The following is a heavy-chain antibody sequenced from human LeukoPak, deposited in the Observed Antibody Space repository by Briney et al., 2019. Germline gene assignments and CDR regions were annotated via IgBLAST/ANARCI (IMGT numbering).Heavy chain of an antibody. D-gene: IGHD1-26*01. J-gene: IGHJ4*02. CDR1: GGSISRGGYY. Sequence: SQTLSLTCTVSGGSISRGGYYWSWIRQHPGKGLEWIGYIYYSGSTYYNPPLQSRVTISVDTSKNQFSLRLSSVTAADTAVYYCARGATFFDYWGQGTLVTVSS. V-gene: IGHV4-31*03. CDR2: IYYSGST. CDR3: ARGATFFDY.